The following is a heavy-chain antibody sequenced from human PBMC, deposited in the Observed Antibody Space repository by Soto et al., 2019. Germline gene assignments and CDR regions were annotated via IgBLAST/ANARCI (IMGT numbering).Heavy chain of an antibody. V-gene: IGHV3-33*01. Sequence: SLRLSCAASGFTFSSYGMHWVRQAPGKGLEWVAVIWNHGNTMHYVESVKGRFTISRDNSKSTLYLQMNSLRAEDTAVYYCARDDDYVANALDHWGQGTLVTVSS. CDR3: ARDDDYVANALDH. J-gene: IGHJ4*02. CDR2: IWNHGNTM. CDR1: GFTFSSYG. D-gene: IGHD3-10*02.